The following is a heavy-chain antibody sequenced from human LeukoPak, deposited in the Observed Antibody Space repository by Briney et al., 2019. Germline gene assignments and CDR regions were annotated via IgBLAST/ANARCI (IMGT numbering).Heavy chain of an antibody. CDR2: IDPNTGDT. D-gene: IGHD3-10*01. V-gene: IGHV1-2*06. CDR1: GQSLTGYF. J-gene: IGHJ4*02. Sequence: ASVKVSCKASGQSLTGYFIHWVRQAPGQCLELVGRIDPNTGDTIYAQNFQGRVTVTSATSISTAYMELSRLTSDDTAVYFCARLGLHGSGTYYFFDYWGQGTLVTVSS. CDR3: ARLGLHGSGTYYFFDY.